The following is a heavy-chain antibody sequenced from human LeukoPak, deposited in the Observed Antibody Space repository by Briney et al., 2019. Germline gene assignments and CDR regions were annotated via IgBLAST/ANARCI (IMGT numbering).Heavy chain of an antibody. V-gene: IGHV3-30*02. Sequence: GGSLRLSCAASGFIFSTYGMHWVGQAPGKGLEWVAFIRYDGKNKYYADSVKGRFTISRDNAKNSLFLQMNSLRAEDTAVYYCARVLRYCSGGNCYSGGLGYMDVWGKGTTVTISS. J-gene: IGHJ6*03. CDR3: ARVLRYCSGGNCYSGGLGYMDV. CDR2: IRYDGKNK. D-gene: IGHD2-15*01. CDR1: GFIFSTYG.